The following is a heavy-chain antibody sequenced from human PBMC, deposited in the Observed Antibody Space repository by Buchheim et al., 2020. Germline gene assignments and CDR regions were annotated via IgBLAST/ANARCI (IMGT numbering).Heavy chain of an antibody. CDR3: ARGLLDYCNDNGCYGIDY. D-gene: IGHD2/OR15-2a*01. CDR1: GFTFSSYA. V-gene: IGHV3-30*03. J-gene: IGHJ4*02. Sequence: QVLLVESGGGVVQPGRSLRLSCAASGFTFSSYAMHWVRQAPGKGLEWVTFISYHGSDKYYTDSVKGRFTVSRDNSKNTLYLQMNSLRADDSAVYFCARGLLDYCNDNGCYGIDYWGQGTL. CDR2: ISYHGSDK.